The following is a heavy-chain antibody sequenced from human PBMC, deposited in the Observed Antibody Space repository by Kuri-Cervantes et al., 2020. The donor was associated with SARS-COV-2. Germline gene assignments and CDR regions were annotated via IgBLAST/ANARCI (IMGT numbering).Heavy chain of an antibody. J-gene: IGHJ6*02. CDR3: AKNSHMDAAMIYGMDV. Sequence: GESLKISCAASGFTFSNYGMHWVRQAPGKGLEWVAFISYDGSNKYYVDSVKGRFTISRDNSKNTLYLQLISLRAEDTAVYYCAKNSHMDAAMIYGMDVWGQGTTVTVSS. CDR1: GFTFSNYG. CDR2: ISYDGSNK. D-gene: IGHD5-18*01. V-gene: IGHV3-30*02.